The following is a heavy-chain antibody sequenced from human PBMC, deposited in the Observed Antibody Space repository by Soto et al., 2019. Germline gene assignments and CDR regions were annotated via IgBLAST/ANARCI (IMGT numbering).Heavy chain of an antibody. CDR2: ISGSGGST. CDR3: AKDLSSRSYYGMDV. J-gene: IGHJ6*02. V-gene: IGHV3-23*01. CDR1: GFTFSSYA. Sequence: GGSLRLSCAASGFTFSSYAMSWVRQAPGKGLEWVSAISGSGGSTYYADSVKGRFTISRDNSKNTLYLQMNSLRAEDTAVYYCAKDLSSRSYYGMDVWGQGXTVTVYS.